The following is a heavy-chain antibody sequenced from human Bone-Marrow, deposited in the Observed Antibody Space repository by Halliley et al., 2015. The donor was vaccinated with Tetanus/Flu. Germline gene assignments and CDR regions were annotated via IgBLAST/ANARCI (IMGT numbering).Heavy chain of an antibody. CDR2: VNGYGGET. D-gene: IGHD2-2*01. CDR3: ARDMHYGLDV. Sequence: QLVQSGAEVKKPGASVKVSCKAAGYTLSTHGISWVRQAPGQGLEWLGVVNGYGGETNYAQKVQGRVSMTTDTSTGTAYMELRSLLSDDTSVYYCARDMHYGLDVWGQGTTVIVSS. J-gene: IGHJ6*02. CDR1: GYTLSTHG. V-gene: IGHV1-18*04.